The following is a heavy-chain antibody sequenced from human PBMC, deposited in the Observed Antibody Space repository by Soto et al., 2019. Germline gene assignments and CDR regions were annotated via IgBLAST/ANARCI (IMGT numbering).Heavy chain of an antibody. Sequence: ASVKVSCKASGYDFTAYDINWVRQASGQGLEWMGWMNPINGAAGSARRFQGRVSMTRNTATGTAYLELTNLRSDDTAVYFCGRGPTPRAPAGGTPYYYAMDVWGQGSTGTV. D-gene: IGHD6-13*01. V-gene: IGHV1-8*02. CDR2: MNPINGAA. CDR1: GYDFTAYD. J-gene: IGHJ6*02. CDR3: GRGPTPRAPAGGTPYYYAMDV.